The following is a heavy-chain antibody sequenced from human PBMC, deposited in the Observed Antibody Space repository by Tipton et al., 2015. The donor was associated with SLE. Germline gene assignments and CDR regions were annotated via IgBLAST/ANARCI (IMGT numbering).Heavy chain of an antibody. CDR3: ARGRGSSSSGHY. V-gene: IGHV4-34*01. CDR1: GGSFSGYY. D-gene: IGHD6-6*01. Sequence: TLSLTCAVYGGSFSGYYWSWIRQPPGKGLEWIGEINHSGSPNYNPSLKSRVTISVDTSKNQFSLKLSSVTAADTAVYYCARGRGSSSSGHYWGQGTLVTVSS. CDR2: INHSGSP. J-gene: IGHJ4*02.